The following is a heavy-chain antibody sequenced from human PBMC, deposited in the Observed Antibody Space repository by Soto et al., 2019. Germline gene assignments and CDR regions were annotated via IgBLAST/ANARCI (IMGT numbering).Heavy chain of an antibody. CDR3: ARMHYYGSGSYYTIDY. D-gene: IGHD3-10*01. Sequence: SGPTLVNPTETLTLTCTVSGFSLSNARMGVSWIRQPPGKALEWLAHIFSNDEKSYSTSLKSRLTISKDTSKSQVVLTMTNMDPVDTATYYCARMHYYGSGSYYTIDYWGQGTLVTVSS. J-gene: IGHJ4*02. CDR2: IFSNDEK. V-gene: IGHV2-26*01. CDR1: GFSLSNARMG.